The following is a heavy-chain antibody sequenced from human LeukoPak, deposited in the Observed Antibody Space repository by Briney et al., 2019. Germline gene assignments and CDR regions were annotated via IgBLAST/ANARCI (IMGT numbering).Heavy chain of an antibody. J-gene: IGHJ4*02. Sequence: SETLSLTCTVSGGSISSSSYYWGWIRQPPGKGLEWIGSIYYSGSTYYNPSLKSRVTISVDTSKNQFSLKLSSVTAADTAVYYCAREGGDYAEDYWGQGTLVTVSS. V-gene: IGHV4-39*07. CDR1: GGSISSSSYY. D-gene: IGHD4-17*01. CDR3: AREGGDYAEDY. CDR2: IYYSGST.